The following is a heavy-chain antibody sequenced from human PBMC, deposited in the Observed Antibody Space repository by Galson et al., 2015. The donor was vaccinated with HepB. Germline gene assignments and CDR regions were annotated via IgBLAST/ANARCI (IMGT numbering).Heavy chain of an antibody. V-gene: IGHV3-23*01. CDR3: ARGTAGSGFY. Sequence: SGAEVKKPGESLRLSCAAPGFTFSSYAMSWVRQAPGKGLEWVSAISAGGGSTYYADSVKGRFTISRDNSKNMLYLQMNSLRAEDTAVYYCARGTAGSGFYWGQGTLVTVSS. D-gene: IGHD3-10*01. CDR1: GFTFSSYA. CDR2: ISAGGGST. J-gene: IGHJ4*02.